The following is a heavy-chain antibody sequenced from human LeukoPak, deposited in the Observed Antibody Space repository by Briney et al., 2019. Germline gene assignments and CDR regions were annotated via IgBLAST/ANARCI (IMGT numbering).Heavy chain of an antibody. CDR1: GDSVSSNSAA. D-gene: IGHD6-13*01. V-gene: IGHV6-1*01. Sequence: SQTLSLTCAISGDSVSSNSAAWNWIRQSPSRGLEWLGRTYYRSKWYNDYAVSVKSRITINPDTSKNQFSLQLNSVTPEDTAAYYCARESVAAAGRLYYFDYWGQGTLVTVSS. J-gene: IGHJ4*02. CDR2: TYYRSKWYN. CDR3: ARESVAAAGRLYYFDY.